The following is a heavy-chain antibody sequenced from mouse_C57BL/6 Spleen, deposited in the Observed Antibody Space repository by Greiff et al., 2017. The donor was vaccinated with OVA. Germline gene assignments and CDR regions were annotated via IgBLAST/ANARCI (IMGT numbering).Heavy chain of an antibody. V-gene: IGHV5-9-1*02. CDR1: GFTFSSYA. J-gene: IGHJ3*01. D-gene: IGHD2-5*01. CDR3: TRDKSNVFAY. CDR2: ISSGGDYI. Sequence: EVQGVESGEGLVKPGGSLKLSCAASGFTFSSYAMSWVRQTPEKRLEWVAYISSGGDYIYYADTVKGRFTISRDNARNTLYLQMSSLKSEDTAMYYCTRDKSNVFAYWGQGTLVTVSA.